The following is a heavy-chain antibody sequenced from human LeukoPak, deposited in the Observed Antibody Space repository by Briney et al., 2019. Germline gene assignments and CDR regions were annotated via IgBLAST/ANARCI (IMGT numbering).Heavy chain of an antibody. V-gene: IGHV3-9*01. CDR1: GFTFDDYA. J-gene: IGHJ4*02. CDR2: ISWNSGSI. CDR3: AKDGASSGWYYFDY. Sequence: PGRSLRLSCAASGFTFDDYAMHWVRLAPGKGLEWVSGISWNSGSIGYADSVKGRFTISRDNAKNSLYLQMNSLRAEDTALYYCAKDGASSGWYYFDYWGQGTLVTVSS. D-gene: IGHD6-19*01.